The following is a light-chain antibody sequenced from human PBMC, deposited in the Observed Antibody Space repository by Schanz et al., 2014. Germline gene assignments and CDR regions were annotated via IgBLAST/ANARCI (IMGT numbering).Light chain of an antibody. CDR2: DVS. Sequence: QSALTQPRSVSGSPGQSVTISCAGTSSDVGGHNYVSWYQQHPGKAPKLIIYDVSVRPSGVPDRFSGSKSGNTASLTISGLQAEDEADYYCSSYTSSSTLVFGGGTQLTVL. CDR3: SSYTSSSTLV. J-gene: IGLJ7*01. V-gene: IGLV2-11*01. CDR1: SSDVGGHNY.